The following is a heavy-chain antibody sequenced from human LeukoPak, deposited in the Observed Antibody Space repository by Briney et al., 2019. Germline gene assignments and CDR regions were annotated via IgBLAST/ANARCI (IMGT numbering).Heavy chain of an antibody. D-gene: IGHD6-19*01. V-gene: IGHV4-39*07. CDR1: GGSISSSSYY. CDR2: IYYSGST. CDR3: AREYSSGWDYYYYYMDV. Sequence: PSETLSLTCTVSGGSISSSSYYWGWIRQPPGKGLEWIGSIYYSGSTYYNPSLKSRVTISVDTFKNQFSLKLSSVTAADTAVYYCAREYSSGWDYYYYYMDVWGKGTTVTVSS. J-gene: IGHJ6*03.